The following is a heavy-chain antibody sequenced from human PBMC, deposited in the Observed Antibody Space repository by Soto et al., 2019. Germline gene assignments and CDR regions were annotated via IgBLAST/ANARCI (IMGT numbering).Heavy chain of an antibody. J-gene: IGHJ4*02. CDR2: ISNTGSP. V-gene: IGHV4-30-2*01. D-gene: IGHD3-10*01. CDR1: GCTISSGGYH. Sequence: SETLSPTCHVSGCTISSGGYHWSWIRQPPGKGLEGIGYISNTGSPYYNPYLQNRVTIQVDRSKNQFSLKLSSVTAADTAVYYCARGGGVLGYWGQG. CDR3: ARGGGVLGY.